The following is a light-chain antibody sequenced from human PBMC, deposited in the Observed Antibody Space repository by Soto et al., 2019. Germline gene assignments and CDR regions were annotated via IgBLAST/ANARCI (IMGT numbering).Light chain of an antibody. CDR1: QSVSSY. Sequence: EIVLTQSPATLSLSPGERATLSCRASQSVSSYLAWYQQKPGQAPRLLIYDASNRATGIPARFSGSGSGTDFTLTISSLEPEDFAVYYCQQRSNWPPYTFGQGTDWR. CDR2: DAS. CDR3: QQRSNWPPYT. J-gene: IGKJ2*01. V-gene: IGKV3-11*01.